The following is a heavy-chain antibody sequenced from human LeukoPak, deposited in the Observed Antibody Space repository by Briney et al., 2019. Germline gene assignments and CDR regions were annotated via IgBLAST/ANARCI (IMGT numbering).Heavy chain of an antibody. Sequence: GGSLRLSCAASGFTFSSYGMSWVRQAPGKGLEWVSAISGSGGSTYYADSVMGRFTISRDNSRNTLYLQMNSLRAEDTAVYYCARRSGIAVAGAFDYWGQGTLVTVSS. J-gene: IGHJ4*02. V-gene: IGHV3-23*01. CDR1: GFTFSSYG. D-gene: IGHD6-19*01. CDR2: ISGSGGST. CDR3: ARRSGIAVAGAFDY.